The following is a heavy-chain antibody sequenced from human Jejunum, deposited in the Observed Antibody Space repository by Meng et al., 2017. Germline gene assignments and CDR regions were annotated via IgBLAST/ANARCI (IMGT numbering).Heavy chain of an antibody. J-gene: IGHJ4*02. CDR1: GGSSSSGDYY. CDR3: ARDRTTGRYFDY. D-gene: IGHD4-11*01. Sequence: VQLQWTGPGLVKPSQTLSLTCTVSGGSSSSGDYYWSWIRQPPGKGLEWIGYIYYSGSTYYNPSLRSRVTISVDTSKNQFSLKLSSVTAADTAVYYCARDRTTGRYFDYWGQGTLVTVSS. V-gene: IGHV4-30-4*01. CDR2: IYYSGST.